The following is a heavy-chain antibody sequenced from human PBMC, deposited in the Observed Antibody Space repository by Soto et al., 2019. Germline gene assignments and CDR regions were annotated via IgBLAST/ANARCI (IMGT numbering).Heavy chain of an antibody. CDR3: SLSDRYYGMDV. CDR2: ISTSGGST. Sequence: EVQLLESGGGLVQPGGSLRLSCAASGFTFSSYAMSWVRQAPGKGLEWVSAISTSGGSTYYADSVKGRFTISRDNSNNTLYRQMNSLRAEDTAVYYCSLSDRYYGMDVWGLGTTVNVSS. CDR1: GFTFSSYA. V-gene: IGHV3-23*01. J-gene: IGHJ6*01.